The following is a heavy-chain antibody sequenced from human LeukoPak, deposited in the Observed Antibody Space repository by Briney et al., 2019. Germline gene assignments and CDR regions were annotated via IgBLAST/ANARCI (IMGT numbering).Heavy chain of an antibody. CDR2: IFYSGST. J-gene: IGHJ5*02. CDR1: GGSISTSNYY. Sequence: PSETLSLTCTVSGGSISTSNYYWGWIRQPPGKGLEWIGNIFYSGSTYYSPSLKSRVTISLDTSRNQFSLKPSSVTAADTAVYYCARAWRVGWLMNNRFDPWGQGTLVTVSS. D-gene: IGHD5-24*01. V-gene: IGHV4-39*07. CDR3: ARAWRVGWLMNNRFDP.